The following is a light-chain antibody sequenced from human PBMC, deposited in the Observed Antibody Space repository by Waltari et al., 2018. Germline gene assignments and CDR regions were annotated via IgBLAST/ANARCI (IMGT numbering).Light chain of an antibody. CDR2: DVT. CDR1: SSDVGGYNY. J-gene: IGLJ3*02. V-gene: IGLV2-14*01. Sequence: QSALTQPASVSGSPGQSITISCTGTSSDVGGYNYFSWYQQHPGKAPKLMIYDVTNRPSGVSNRFSGPKSGNTASLTISGLQAEDEADYYCCSFRSSSTWVFGGGTKLTVL. CDR3: CSFRSSSTWV.